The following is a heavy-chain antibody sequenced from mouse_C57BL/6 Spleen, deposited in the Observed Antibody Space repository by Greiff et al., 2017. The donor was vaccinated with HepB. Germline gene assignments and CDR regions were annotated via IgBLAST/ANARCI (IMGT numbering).Heavy chain of an antibody. J-gene: IGHJ3*01. CDR3: AFLYYYGSSYPWFAY. CDR2: IYPRSGNT. V-gene: IGHV1-81*01. D-gene: IGHD1-1*01. CDR1: GYTFTSYG. Sequence: QVQLQQSGAELARPGASVKLSCKASGYTFTSYGISWVKQRTGQGLEWIGEIYPRSGNTYYNEKFKGKATLTADKSSSTAYMELRSLTSEDSAVYFCAFLYYYGSSYPWFAYWGQGTLVTVSA.